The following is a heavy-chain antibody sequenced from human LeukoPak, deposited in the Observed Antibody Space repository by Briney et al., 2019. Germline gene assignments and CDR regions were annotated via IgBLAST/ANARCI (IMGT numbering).Heavy chain of an antibody. CDR2: IYYTGST. CDR3: AGMRITTPTVRTLDY. Sequence: PSETLSLTCTVSGGSMSTYYWTWIRQPPGKGLEWIGFIYYTGSTNYNPSLKSRVAISVDTSKNQFSLKLSSVTAADTAVYYCAGMRITTPTVRTLDYWGQGTLVTVSS. J-gene: IGHJ4*02. V-gene: IGHV4-59*01. CDR1: GGSMSTYY. D-gene: IGHD1-14*01.